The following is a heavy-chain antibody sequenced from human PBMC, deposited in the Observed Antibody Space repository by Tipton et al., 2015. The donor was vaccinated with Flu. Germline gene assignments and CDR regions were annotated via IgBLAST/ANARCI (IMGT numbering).Heavy chain of an antibody. Sequence: TLSLTCAVSGDSISSDFYWAWIRQFPGKGLEWIGTVSRTGSTIYNPSLKSRVTISIDASKNQFSLNMRSVTAADMPVYYCARRDYSNYVSDPKSWFDPWGQGTLVAVSS. CDR3: ARRDYSNYVSDPKSWFDP. J-gene: IGHJ5*02. V-gene: IGHV4-38-2*01. D-gene: IGHD4-11*01. CDR1: GDSISSDFY. CDR2: VSRTGST.